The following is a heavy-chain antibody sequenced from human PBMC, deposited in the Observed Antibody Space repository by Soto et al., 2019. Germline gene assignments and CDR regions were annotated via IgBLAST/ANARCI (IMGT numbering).Heavy chain of an antibody. J-gene: IGHJ5*02. Sequence: SETLSLTYTVSGGSISSSSYYWGWIRQPPGKGLEWIGSIYYSGSTYYNPSLKSRVTISVDTSKNQFSLKLSSVTAADTAVYYCARHDRATYYDFWSGFVHNWFDPWGQGTLVTVSS. CDR1: GGSISSSSYY. D-gene: IGHD3-3*01. CDR2: IYYSGST. CDR3: ARHDRATYYDFWSGFVHNWFDP. V-gene: IGHV4-39*01.